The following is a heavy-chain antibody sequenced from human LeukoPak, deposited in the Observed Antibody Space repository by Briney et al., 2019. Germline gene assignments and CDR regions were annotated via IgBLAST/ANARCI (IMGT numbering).Heavy chain of an antibody. CDR3: ARGSASGIYPIDY. V-gene: IGHV4-34*01. D-gene: IGHD5-12*01. CDR1: GGTLRVYN. CDR2: LNHLVMS. Sequence: PLRTLSLTCAVSGGTLRVYNWSWVPQPPGKGLECLPELNHLVMSNYNPSLKSRATISIDTSKNQFFLKLSSVTAADTAVYYCARGSASGIYPIDYWGQGTLVTVSS. J-gene: IGHJ4*02.